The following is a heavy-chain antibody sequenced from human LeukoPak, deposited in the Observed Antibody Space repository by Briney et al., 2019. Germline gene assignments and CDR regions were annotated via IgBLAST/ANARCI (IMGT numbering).Heavy chain of an antibody. D-gene: IGHD6-19*01. J-gene: IGHJ3*02. V-gene: IGHV3-66*01. Sequence: GGSLRLSCAASGFTVSSNYMSWVRRAPGKGLEWVSVIYSGGSTYYADSVKGRFTISRDNSKNTLYLQMNSLRAEDTAVYYCATSGIEVAGTDDAFDIWGQGTMVTVYS. CDR1: GFTVSSNY. CDR3: ATSGIEVAGTDDAFDI. CDR2: IYSGGST.